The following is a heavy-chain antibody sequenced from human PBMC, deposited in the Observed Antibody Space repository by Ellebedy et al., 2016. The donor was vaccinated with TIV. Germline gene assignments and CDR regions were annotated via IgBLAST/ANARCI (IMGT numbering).Heavy chain of an antibody. CDR3: AKTQGIATYFDY. D-gene: IGHD6-13*01. CDR1: GFTFSYYG. CDR2: IRYDGSNK. J-gene: IGHJ4*02. Sequence: GESLKISCAASGFTFSYYGMHWVRQAPGKGLEWVAFIRYDGSNKYYADSVKGRFTISRDNSKKTLYLQMNSLRAEDTAIYYCAKTQGIATYFDYWGQGTLVTVSS. V-gene: IGHV3-30*02.